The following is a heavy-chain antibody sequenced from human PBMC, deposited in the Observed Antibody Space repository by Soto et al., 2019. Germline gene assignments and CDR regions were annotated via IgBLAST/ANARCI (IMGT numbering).Heavy chain of an antibody. Sequence: QVQLQQWGAGLLKPSETLSLTCAVYGGSFSGYYWSWIRQPPGKGLEWIGEINHSGSTNYNPSLKSRVTISVDTSKNQCSLKLSSVTAADTAVYYCARDRKGWSLGYFDYWGQGTLVTVSS. CDR2: INHSGST. V-gene: IGHV4-34*01. CDR3: ARDRKGWSLGYFDY. J-gene: IGHJ4*02. CDR1: GGSFSGYY.